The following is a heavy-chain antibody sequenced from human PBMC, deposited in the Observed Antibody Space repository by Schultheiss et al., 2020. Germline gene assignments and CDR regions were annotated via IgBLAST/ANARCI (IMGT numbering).Heavy chain of an antibody. V-gene: IGHV1-69*13. J-gene: IGHJ6*02. CDR1: GGTFSSYA. D-gene: IGHD5-12*01. CDR3: ARGDDVNIVATRRYGMDV. CDR2: IIPIFGTA. Sequence: SVKVSCKASGGTFSSYAISWVRQAPGQGLEWMGGIIPIFGTANYAQKFQGRVTITADESTSTAYMELSSLRSEDTAVYYCARGDDVNIVATRRYGMDVWGQGTTVTVSS.